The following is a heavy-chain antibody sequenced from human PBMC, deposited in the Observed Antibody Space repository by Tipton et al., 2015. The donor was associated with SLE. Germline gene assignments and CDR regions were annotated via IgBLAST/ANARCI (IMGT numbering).Heavy chain of an antibody. Sequence: SLRLSCAASGFTFSSYGMHWVRQAPGKGLEWVALISYDGSNKYYADSVKGRFTISRDNAKNSLYLQMNSLRAEDTAVYYCARDTNWNGPFDYWGQGTLVTVSS. V-gene: IGHV3-33*05. CDR2: ISYDGSNK. J-gene: IGHJ4*02. CDR1: GFTFSSYG. CDR3: ARDTNWNGPFDY. D-gene: IGHD1-1*01.